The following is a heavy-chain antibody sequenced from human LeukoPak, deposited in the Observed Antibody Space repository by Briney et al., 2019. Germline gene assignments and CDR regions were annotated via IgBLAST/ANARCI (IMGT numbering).Heavy chain of an antibody. V-gene: IGHV4-34*01. Sequence: RSSETLSLTCAVYGGSFSGYYWSWIRQPPGKGLEWIGEINHSGSTNYNPSLKSRVTISVDTSKNQFSLKLSSVTAADTAVYYCARLGYSGYEGYYYYGMDVWGQGTTVTVSS. CDR1: GGSFSGYY. CDR2: INHSGST. CDR3: ARLGYSGYEGYYYYGMDV. D-gene: IGHD5-12*01. J-gene: IGHJ6*02.